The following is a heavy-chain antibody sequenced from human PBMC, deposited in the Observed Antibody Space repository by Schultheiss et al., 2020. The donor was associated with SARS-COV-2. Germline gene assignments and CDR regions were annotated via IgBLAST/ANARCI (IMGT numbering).Heavy chain of an antibody. CDR3: AKDETAYCGGDCYSGFDY. CDR2: ISGSGGST. D-gene: IGHD2-21*02. V-gene: IGHV3-23*01. J-gene: IGHJ4*02. CDR1: GFIFSSYA. Sequence: GESLKISCAASGFIFSSYAMTWVRQAPGKGLEWVSVISGSGGSTYYVDSVEGRFTISRDNSKNTLYLQMNSLRAEDTAVYYCAKDETAYCGGDCYSGFDYWGQGTLVTVSS.